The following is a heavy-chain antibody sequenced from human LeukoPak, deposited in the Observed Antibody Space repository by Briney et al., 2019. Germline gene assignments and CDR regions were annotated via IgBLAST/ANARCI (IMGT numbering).Heavy chain of an antibody. D-gene: IGHD3-10*01. J-gene: IGHJ3*02. CDR2: IYYGGKT. V-gene: IGHV4-39*01. CDR3: ARHLGGNGSTDAFDI. Sequence: SETLSLTCTVSGGSISSTIYYCAWIRQPPGKGLEWIGSIYYGGKTYYNPSLKSRVTTSVDTSKNQFSLKLSSVTAADTAVYYCARHLGGNGSTDAFDIWGQGTVVTVSS. CDR1: GGSISSTIYY.